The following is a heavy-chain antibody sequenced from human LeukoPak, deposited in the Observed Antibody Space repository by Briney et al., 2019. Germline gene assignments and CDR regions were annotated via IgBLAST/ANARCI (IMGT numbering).Heavy chain of an antibody. J-gene: IGHJ5*02. D-gene: IGHD3-3*01. Sequence: SETLSLTCAVSGGSISSGGYSWNWIRQPPGKGLEWIGYIYHSGSTYYNPSLKSRVTISVDRSKNQFSLKLSSVTAADTAVYYCARGGAYYDDNWFDPWGQGTLVTVSS. CDR3: ARGGAYYDDNWFDP. CDR2: IYHSGST. V-gene: IGHV4-30-2*01. CDR1: GGSISSGGYS.